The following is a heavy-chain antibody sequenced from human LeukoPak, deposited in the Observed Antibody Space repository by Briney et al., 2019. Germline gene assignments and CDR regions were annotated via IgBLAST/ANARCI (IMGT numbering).Heavy chain of an antibody. Sequence: SETLSLTCTVSGGSISSGGYYWSWIRQHPGKGLEWIGYIYYSGSTYYNPSLKSRVTISVDTSKNQFSLKLSSVTAADTALYYCAKDTGQWPVRTFDYWGQGTLVTVSS. V-gene: IGHV4-31*03. J-gene: IGHJ4*02. CDR1: GGSISSGGYY. CDR2: IYYSGST. D-gene: IGHD6-19*01. CDR3: AKDTGQWPVRTFDY.